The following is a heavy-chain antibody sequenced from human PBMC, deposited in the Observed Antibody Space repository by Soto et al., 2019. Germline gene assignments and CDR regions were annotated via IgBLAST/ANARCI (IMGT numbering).Heavy chain of an antibody. CDR2: TYYRSNWFN. CDR3: ARDQGALNV. J-gene: IGHJ6*02. D-gene: IGHD1-26*01. Sequence: PSQTLSLTCAISGDSVSSNSAAWNWIRQSPSRGLEWLGRTYYRSNWFNDYAESVKSRIIVNPDTSKNQFSLQLSSVSPEDTAVYYCARDQGALNVWGQGTTVTVSS. V-gene: IGHV6-1*01. CDR1: GDSVSSNSAA.